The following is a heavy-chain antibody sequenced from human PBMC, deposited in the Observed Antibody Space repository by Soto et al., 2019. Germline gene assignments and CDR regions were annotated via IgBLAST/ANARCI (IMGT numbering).Heavy chain of an antibody. Sequence: LRLSCAASGFTFGSYAMSWVRLAPGKGLEWVSVAGPSGSSTFYADSVRGRFTISRDNVENTLYLQMNSLRVADTALYFCARTYYYDSTGYYRTFDYWGQGTLVTVSS. D-gene: IGHD3-22*01. CDR1: GFTFGSYA. V-gene: IGHV3-23*01. CDR2: AGPSGSST. J-gene: IGHJ4*02. CDR3: ARTYYYDSTGYYRTFDY.